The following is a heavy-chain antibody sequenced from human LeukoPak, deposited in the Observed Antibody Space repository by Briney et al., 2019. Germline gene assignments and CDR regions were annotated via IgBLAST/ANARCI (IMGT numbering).Heavy chain of an antibody. CDR2: IKQDGSDK. CDR1: GFTFSDYN. V-gene: IGHV3-7*01. CDR3: ARTRTLDV. J-gene: IGHJ6*04. Sequence: GGSLRLSCAASGFTFSDYNMRWIRQAPGKGLEWVANIKQDGSDKYYVDSVKGRFTISRDNAKNLLYLQMNSLRAEDTAVYYCARTRTLDVWGKGTTVTVSS.